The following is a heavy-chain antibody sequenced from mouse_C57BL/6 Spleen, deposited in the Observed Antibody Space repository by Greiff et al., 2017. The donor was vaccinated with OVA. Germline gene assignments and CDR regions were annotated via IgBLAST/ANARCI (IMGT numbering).Heavy chain of an antibody. Sequence: QVQLQQPGAELVRPGSSVKLSCKASGYTFTSYWMHWVKQRPIQGLEWIGNIDPSDSETHYNQKFKDKATLTVDKSSSTAYMQLSSLTSEDSAVYYCARGLDSSGYVGYWGQGTTLTVSS. J-gene: IGHJ2*01. CDR3: ARGLDSSGYVGY. CDR1: GYTFTSYW. D-gene: IGHD3-2*02. CDR2: IDPSDSET. V-gene: IGHV1-52*01.